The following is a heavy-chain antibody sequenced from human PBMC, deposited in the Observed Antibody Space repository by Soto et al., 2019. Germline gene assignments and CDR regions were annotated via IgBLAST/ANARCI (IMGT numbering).Heavy chain of an antibody. D-gene: IGHD1-26*01. J-gene: IGHJ6*02. V-gene: IGHV4-31*03. CDR2: IYYTGNK. CDR3: ARDHPVGYGMDV. Sequence: QMQLQESGPGLVKPSQTLSLSCTVSGGSISSSSYYWTWIRQHPGKGLEWIGNIYYTGNKYYNPSLKSRVTISVDRSKNQFSLKLNSVTAADTAVYSCARDHPVGYGMDVWGQGTTVTVSS. CDR1: GGSISSSSYY.